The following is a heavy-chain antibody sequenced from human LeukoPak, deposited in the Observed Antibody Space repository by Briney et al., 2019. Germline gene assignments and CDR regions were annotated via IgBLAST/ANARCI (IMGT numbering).Heavy chain of an antibody. CDR1: GGSISSGGYS. V-gene: IGHV4-30-2*01. CDR2: IYHSGST. CDR3: ARGGYDRDFDY. Sequence: SETLSLTCAVSGGSISSGGYSWSWIRQPPGKGLEWIGYIYHSGSTYYNPSLKSRVTISVDTSKNQFSLKLSSVTAADTAVYYCARGGYDRDFDYWGQGTLVTVSS. D-gene: IGHD5-12*01. J-gene: IGHJ4*02.